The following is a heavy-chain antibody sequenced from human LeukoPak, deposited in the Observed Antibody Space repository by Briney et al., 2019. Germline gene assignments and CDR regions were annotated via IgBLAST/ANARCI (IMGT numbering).Heavy chain of an antibody. CDR1: GFTFSSYG. D-gene: IGHD2-2*01. J-gene: IGHJ4*02. V-gene: IGHV3-30*02. CDR3: ARTAAIERVDY. CDR2: IRYDGNNK. Sequence: PGGSLRLSCAASGFTFSSYGMHWVRQAPGKGLEWVTYIRYDGNNKYYADSVKGRFTISRDNSKNTLYLQMNSLRTEDTAVYYCARTAAIERVDYWGQGTLVTVSS.